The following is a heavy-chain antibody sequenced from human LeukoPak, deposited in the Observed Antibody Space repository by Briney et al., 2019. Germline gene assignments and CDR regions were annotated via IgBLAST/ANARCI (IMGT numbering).Heavy chain of an antibody. J-gene: IGHJ6*02. Sequence: ASVKVSCKASGYTFTGYYMHWVRQAPGQGLEWMGWINPNSGGTNYAQKFQGRVTMTRDTSISTAYMELSRLRSDDTAVYYCARPPVGTMVRGGLYYYGMDVWGQGTTVTVSS. D-gene: IGHD3-10*01. CDR2: INPNSGGT. CDR3: ARPPVGTMVRGGLYYYGMDV. CDR1: GYTFTGYY. V-gene: IGHV1-2*02.